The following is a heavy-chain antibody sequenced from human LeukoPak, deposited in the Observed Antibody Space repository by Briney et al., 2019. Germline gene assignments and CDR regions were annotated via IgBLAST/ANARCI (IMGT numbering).Heavy chain of an antibody. Sequence: SETLSLTCTVSGDSISSGDYYWSWIRQPAGKGLEWIGRISSSGSTNYNPSLKSRVTISVDTSKNQFSLKLSSVTAADTAVYYCAREVYYRRSGYLKAFGIWGLGTMVTVSS. J-gene: IGHJ3*02. CDR1: GDSISSGDYY. V-gene: IGHV4-61*02. CDR3: AREVYYRRSGYLKAFGI. D-gene: IGHD3-22*01. CDR2: ISSSGST.